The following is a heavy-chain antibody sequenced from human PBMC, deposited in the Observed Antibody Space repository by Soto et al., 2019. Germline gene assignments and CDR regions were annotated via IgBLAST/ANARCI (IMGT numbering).Heavy chain of an antibody. J-gene: IGHJ4*02. Sequence: PSETLSLTCTVSGGSISSSSYYWGWIRQPPGKGLEWIGYIYYSGSTYYNPSLESRVTMSLDTSRDQFSLKLSSVTAADTAVYYCAREGQYYFDYWGQGTLVTVSS. V-gene: IGHV4-39*07. CDR1: GGSISSSSYY. CDR2: IYYSGST. CDR3: AREGQYYFDY.